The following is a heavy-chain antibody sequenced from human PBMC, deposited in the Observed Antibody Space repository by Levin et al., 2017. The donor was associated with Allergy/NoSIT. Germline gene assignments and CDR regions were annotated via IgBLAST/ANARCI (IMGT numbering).Heavy chain of an antibody. J-gene: IGHJ4*02. Sequence: GESLKISCAASGFTFSSYGMHWVRQAPGKGLEWVAVIWHDGSNKYYADSVKGRFTISRDNSKNTLNLQMNSLRAEDTAVYYCAREGGWGSYSWGQGTLVTVSS. CDR3: AREGGWGSYS. CDR2: IWHDGSNK. V-gene: IGHV3-33*01. CDR1: GFTFSSYG. D-gene: IGHD3-10*01.